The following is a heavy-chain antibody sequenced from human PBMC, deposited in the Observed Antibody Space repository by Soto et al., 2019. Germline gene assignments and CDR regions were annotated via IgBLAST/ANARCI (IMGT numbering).Heavy chain of an antibody. J-gene: IGHJ5*02. Sequence: GAPGKVSCKGSGYTFTSYGISWGRQAPGQGLEWMGWISAYNGNTNYAQKLQGRVTMTTDTSTSTAYMELRSLRSDDTAVYYCARVWERNWFDPWGQGTLVTVSS. V-gene: IGHV1-18*01. CDR1: GYTFTSYG. D-gene: IGHD1-26*01. CDR2: ISAYNGNT. CDR3: ARVWERNWFDP.